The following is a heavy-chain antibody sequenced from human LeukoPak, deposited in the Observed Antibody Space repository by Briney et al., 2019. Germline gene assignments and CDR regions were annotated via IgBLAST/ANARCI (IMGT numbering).Heavy chain of an antibody. Sequence: GGSLRLSCAASGFTFSSYAMNWVRQAPGKGLEWVSGISGSGISTYYADSVKGRFTISRDNSKNTLYLQMNSLTVEDTAVYYCARGSSSGWYYSHMDVWGKGTTVIVSS. V-gene: IGHV3-23*01. CDR3: ARGSSSGWYYSHMDV. CDR2: ISGSGIST. D-gene: IGHD6-19*01. CDR1: GFTFSSYA. J-gene: IGHJ6*03.